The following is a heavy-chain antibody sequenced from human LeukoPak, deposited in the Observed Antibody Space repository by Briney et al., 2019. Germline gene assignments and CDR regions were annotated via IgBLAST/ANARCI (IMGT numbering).Heavy chain of an antibody. CDR1: GGTFSSYA. J-gene: IGHJ4*02. CDR2: IIPIFGTA. CDR3: AIPGYSGYDFRL. V-gene: IGHV1-69*13. Sequence: LVKLSCKASGGTFSSYAISWVRQAPGQGLEWMGGIIPIFGTANYAQKFQGRVTITADESTSTAYMELSSLRSEDTAVYYCAIPGYSGYDFRLWGQGTLVTVSS. D-gene: IGHD5-12*01.